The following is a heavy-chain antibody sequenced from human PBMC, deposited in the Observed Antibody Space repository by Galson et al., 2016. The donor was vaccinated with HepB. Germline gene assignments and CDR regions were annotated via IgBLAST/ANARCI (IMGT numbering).Heavy chain of an antibody. D-gene: IGHD2-21*02. CDR3: AKGRYCGGDCYSSDY. Sequence: SLRLSCAASGFTFSSYSMNWVRQAPGKGLQWVSGISGGGVSTHYADSVKGRFTISRDNSKNTLYLQMNSLRAEDTAVYYCAKGRYCGGDCYSSDYWGQGTTVTVSS. CDR1: GFTFSSYS. J-gene: IGHJ4*03. CDR2: ISGGGVST. V-gene: IGHV3-23*01.